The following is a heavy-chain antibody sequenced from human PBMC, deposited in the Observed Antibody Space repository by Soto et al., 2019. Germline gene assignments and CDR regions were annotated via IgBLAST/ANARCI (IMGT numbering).Heavy chain of an antibody. Sequence: PGGSLRLSCAASGLTFSTYPMSWVRQAPGKGLEWVSGISGSGISTYYTDSVKGRLTISRDNSKNTVFLQMNSLRDEDTAVYYCVKPPVITASYYYYDMDVWGQGTTVTVSS. CDR2: ISGSGIST. CDR1: GLTFSTYP. J-gene: IGHJ6*02. V-gene: IGHV3-23*01. CDR3: VKPPVITASYYYYDMDV. D-gene: IGHD4-4*01.